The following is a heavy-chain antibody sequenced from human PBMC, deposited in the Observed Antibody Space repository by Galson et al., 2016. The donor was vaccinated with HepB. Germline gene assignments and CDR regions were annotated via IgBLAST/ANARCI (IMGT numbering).Heavy chain of an antibody. Sequence: SLRLSCAASGFTFSNDWMSWVRQAPGKGLEWVGRIKSKTDGGKTDYAAPVKGSFTISTDDSKHTLYLQMCGLNTEDTSVYYCITDSEGIWGQGTLVTVSS. CDR3: ITDSEGI. D-gene: IGHD6-13*01. J-gene: IGHJ4*02. V-gene: IGHV3-15*01. CDR2: IKSKTDGGKT. CDR1: GFTFSNDW.